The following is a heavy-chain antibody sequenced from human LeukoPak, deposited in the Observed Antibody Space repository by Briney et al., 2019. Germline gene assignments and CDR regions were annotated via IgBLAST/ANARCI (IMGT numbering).Heavy chain of an antibody. CDR2: IYYSGST. J-gene: IGHJ3*02. CDR1: GYSISSSNW. V-gene: IGHV4-28*01. CDR3: ARKGDYARIDI. D-gene: IGHD4-17*01. Sequence: SETLSLTCAVSGYSISSSNWWGWIRQPPGKGLEWIGYIYYSGSTYYNPSLKSRVTMSVDTSKNQFSLKLSSVTAVDTAVYYCARKGDYARIDIWGQGTMVTVSS.